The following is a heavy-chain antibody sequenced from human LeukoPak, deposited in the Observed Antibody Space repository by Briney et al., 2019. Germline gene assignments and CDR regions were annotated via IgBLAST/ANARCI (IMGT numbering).Heavy chain of an antibody. CDR3: TRDSDWFFWD. Sequence: PGGSLRLSCAVSGFTVTNNYMTWVRQSPGKGLEWVATIKPDGGEKYYVDSVKGRFTISRDNARNSLFLQMNSLRAEDTAVYYCTRDSDWFFWDWGLGTLVTVSS. CDR2: IKPDGGEK. V-gene: IGHV3-7*03. CDR1: GFTVTNNY. D-gene: IGHD3-9*01. J-gene: IGHJ4*02.